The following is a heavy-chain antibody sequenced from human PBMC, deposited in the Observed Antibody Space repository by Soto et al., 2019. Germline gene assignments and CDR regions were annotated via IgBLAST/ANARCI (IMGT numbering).Heavy chain of an antibody. V-gene: IGHV4-59*11. Sequence: QVQLQESGPGLVKPSETLSLICSVSGGSITSHYWTWIRQPPGKGLEWIGSIFYSGSTNYNPSLQGRVTMSIDRSTNQFSLRLNFLTAADTAVYYCAREDYTTSSGFDPWGQGTLVTVSS. J-gene: IGHJ5*02. D-gene: IGHD6-6*01. CDR3: AREDYTTSSGFDP. CDR2: IFYSGST. CDR1: GGSITSHY.